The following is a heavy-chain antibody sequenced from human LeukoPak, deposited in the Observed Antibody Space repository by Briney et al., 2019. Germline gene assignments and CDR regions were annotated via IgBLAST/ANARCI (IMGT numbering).Heavy chain of an antibody. CDR2: IRSDGSDT. CDR1: GFTFSDTW. J-gene: IGHJ4*02. D-gene: IGHD6-19*01. CDR3: ARAIAVAGTDY. V-gene: IGHV3-74*01. Sequence: GGSLRLSCAASGFTFSDTWMHWVRQAPGEGLVWVSRIRSDGSDTRYAESVKGRFTISRDNAKNTLHLQMNSLRAEDTAMYYCARAIAVAGTDYWGQGTLVTASS.